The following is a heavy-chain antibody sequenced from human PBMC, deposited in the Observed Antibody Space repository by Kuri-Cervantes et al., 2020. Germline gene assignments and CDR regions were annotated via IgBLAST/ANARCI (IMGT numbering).Heavy chain of an antibody. CDR3: ARGRYYYGSGSYYNPYGMDV. J-gene: IGHJ6*02. CDR2: ISGSGGST. CDR1: GFTFSSYA. D-gene: IGHD3-10*01. V-gene: IGHV3-23*01. Sequence: GGSLRLSCAASGFTFSSYAMSWVRQAPGKGLEWVSAISGSGGSTYYADSVKGRFTISRDNSKNTLYLQMNSLRAEDTAVYYCARGRYYYGSGSYYNPYGMDVWGQGKRVTVSS.